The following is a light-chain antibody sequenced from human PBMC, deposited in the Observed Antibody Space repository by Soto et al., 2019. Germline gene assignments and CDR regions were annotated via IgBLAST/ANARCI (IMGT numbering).Light chain of an antibody. V-gene: IGKV1-5*01. CDR2: DAS. Sequence: DIQMTQSPSSLSASGGDRVTFTCRASQRFTTYLNWYQQKPGKAPKLLIFDASSLKSGVPSRFSGSGSGTEFTLTISSLQPDDVATYYCLQYDSYSWTFGQGTKVDIK. CDR3: LQYDSYSWT. CDR1: QRFTTY. J-gene: IGKJ1*01.